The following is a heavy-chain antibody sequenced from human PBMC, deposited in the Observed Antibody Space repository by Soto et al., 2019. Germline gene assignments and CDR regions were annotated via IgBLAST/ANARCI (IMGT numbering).Heavy chain of an antibody. D-gene: IGHD2-15*01. V-gene: IGHV4-61*01. J-gene: IGHJ4*02. CDR1: GGSVSSGSYY. CDR2: IYYSGST. CDR3: ARDHCSGGSCYSG. Sequence: SETLSLTCTVSGGSVSSGSYYWSWIRQPPGKGLEWIGYIYYSGSTNYNPSLKSRVTISVDTSKNQFSLKLSSVTAADTAVYYCARDHCSGGSCYSGWGQGXLVTVYS.